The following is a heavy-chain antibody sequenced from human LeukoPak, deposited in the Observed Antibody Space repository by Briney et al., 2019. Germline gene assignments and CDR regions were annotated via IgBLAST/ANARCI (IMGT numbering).Heavy chain of an antibody. V-gene: IGHV4-59*01. CDR1: GGSISSYY. D-gene: IGHD3-3*01. Sequence: SETLSLTCTVSGGSISSYYWRWIRQPPGKGREWIGYIYYSVSTNYNPSLKSPGTISVDTSKSQFSLKLRSVTAGDTAVYYCARTNYDFWSGYYRDNWFDPWGQGTLVTVSS. CDR2: IYYSVST. CDR3: ARTNYDFWSGYYRDNWFDP. J-gene: IGHJ5*02.